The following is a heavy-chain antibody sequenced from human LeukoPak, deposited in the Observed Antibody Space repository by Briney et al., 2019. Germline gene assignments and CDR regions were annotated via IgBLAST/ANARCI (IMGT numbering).Heavy chain of an antibody. Sequence: SETLSLTCTVSCCSISSSSYYWGWIRQPPGKGLEWIGSIYYSGSTYYNPSLKSRVTISVDMSKNHFSLKLSSVTAADTAVYYCAITYYYDSSGYRGSFDYWGQGTLVTVSS. CDR1: CCSISSSSYY. CDR3: AITYYYDSSGYRGSFDY. D-gene: IGHD3-22*01. V-gene: IGHV4-39*02. CDR2: IYYSGST. J-gene: IGHJ4*02.